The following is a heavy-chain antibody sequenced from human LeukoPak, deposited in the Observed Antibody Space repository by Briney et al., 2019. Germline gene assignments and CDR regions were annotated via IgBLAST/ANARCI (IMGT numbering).Heavy chain of an antibody. CDR3: ARKIAARGYTWFDP. CDR1: GGSISSSSYY. J-gene: IGHJ5*02. D-gene: IGHD6-6*01. CDR2: IYYSGST. Sequence: SETLSLTCTVSGGSISSSSYYWGWISPPPGKGLEWIGSIYYSGSTYYNPSLKSRVTISEDTTKNQFSLKLSSVSAADTAVYYCARKIAARGYTWFDPWGQRTLVTVSS. V-gene: IGHV4-39*01.